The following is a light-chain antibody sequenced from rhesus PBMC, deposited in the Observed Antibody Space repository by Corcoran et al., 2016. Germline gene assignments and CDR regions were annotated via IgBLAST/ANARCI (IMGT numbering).Light chain of an antibody. Sequence: DIQMTQSPSSLSASVGDRVIITCRASQDITTFFNWYQQKPGKSPKRLIYKTSSLESGVPSRFSGSGSGTDFTLTISSLQPEDFATYYCLQYNTDPPTFGQGTRVEIK. CDR1: QDITTF. CDR2: KTS. CDR3: LQYNTDPPT. V-gene: IGKV1-43*02. J-gene: IGKJ1*01.